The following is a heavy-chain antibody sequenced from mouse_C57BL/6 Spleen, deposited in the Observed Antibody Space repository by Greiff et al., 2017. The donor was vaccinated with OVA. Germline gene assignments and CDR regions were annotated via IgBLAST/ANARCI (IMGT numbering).Heavy chain of an antibody. V-gene: IGHV6-6*01. CDR3: TDSNYLAWFAY. D-gene: IGHD2-5*01. CDR1: GFTFSDAW. J-gene: IGHJ3*01. CDR2: IRNNANNHAT. Sequence: EVMLVESGGGLVQPGGSMKLSCAASGFTFSDAWMDWVRQSPEKGLEWVAEIRNNANNHATYYAESVKGRFTIPRDDSKSSVYLQMNSLRAEDTGIYYCTDSNYLAWFAYWGQGTLVTVSA.